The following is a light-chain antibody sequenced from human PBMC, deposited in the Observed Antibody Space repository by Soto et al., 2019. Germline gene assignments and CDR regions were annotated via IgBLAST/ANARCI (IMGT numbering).Light chain of an antibody. CDR2: LGS. Sequence: DIVMTQSPLSMPVTAGEPAYIXXRSXQSLLHSNGYNYLAWYLQKPGQSPQXXIYLGSNRASGVPDRFSGSGSGTDFTLSISTVEAGDVGVYYCMQALQAPITFGQGTRLEIK. CDR1: QSLLHSNGYNY. J-gene: IGKJ5*01. V-gene: IGKV2-28*01. CDR3: MQALQAPIT.